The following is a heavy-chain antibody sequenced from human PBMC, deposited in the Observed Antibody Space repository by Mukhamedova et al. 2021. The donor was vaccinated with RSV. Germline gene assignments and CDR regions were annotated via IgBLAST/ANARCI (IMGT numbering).Heavy chain of an antibody. CDR3: ARERDYARAFDI. V-gene: IGHV3-30*01. J-gene: IGHJ3*02. D-gene: IGHD4-17*01. CDR2: YDGSNK. Sequence: YDGSNKYYADSVKGRFTISRDNSKNTRYLQMNSLRAEDTAVYYGARERDYARAFDIWGQGTMVTVSS.